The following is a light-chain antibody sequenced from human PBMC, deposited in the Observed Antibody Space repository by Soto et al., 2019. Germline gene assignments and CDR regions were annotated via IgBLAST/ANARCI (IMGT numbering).Light chain of an antibody. CDR1: QSISSW. Sequence: DIQVTQSPSTLSASVGDRVTITCRASQSISSWLAWYQQKPGKAPKLLIYDASSLESGVPSRFSGSGSDTEFTLTINNLQPDDLATYHCQQYNRYSLTFGGGTKVDIK. CDR2: DAS. V-gene: IGKV1-5*01. J-gene: IGKJ4*01. CDR3: QQYNRYSLT.